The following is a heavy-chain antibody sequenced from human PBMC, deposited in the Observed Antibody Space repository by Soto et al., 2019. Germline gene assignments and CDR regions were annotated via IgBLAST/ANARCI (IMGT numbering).Heavy chain of an antibody. V-gene: IGHV1-18*01. CDR3: ARGSPSLTYEILTGYYPQVSYYYYGMDV. Sequence: GASVKVSCKASGYTFTSYVISWVRQAPGQGLEWMGWISAYNGNTNYAQKLQGRVTMTTDTSTSTAYMELRSLRSDGTAVYYCARGSPSLTYEILTGYYPQVSYYYYGMDVWGQGTTVTVSS. CDR2: ISAYNGNT. CDR1: GYTFTSYV. D-gene: IGHD3-9*01. J-gene: IGHJ6*02.